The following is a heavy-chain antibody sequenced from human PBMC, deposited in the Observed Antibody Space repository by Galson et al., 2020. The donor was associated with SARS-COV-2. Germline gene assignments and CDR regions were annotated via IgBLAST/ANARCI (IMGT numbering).Heavy chain of an antibody. J-gene: IGHJ6*02. V-gene: IGHV3-23*01. CDR3: AKLATSTSRYFYYYALDV. CDR2: ISGGGGST. D-gene: IGHD2-2*01. Sequence: SCAASGFTFSTYAMSWVRQAPGRGLEWVSAISGGGGSTHYADSVKGRFTISRDNSKNTLYLEMSRLRAEDTALYYCAKLATSTSRYFYYYALDVWGHGTTVTVSS. CDR1: GFTFSTYA.